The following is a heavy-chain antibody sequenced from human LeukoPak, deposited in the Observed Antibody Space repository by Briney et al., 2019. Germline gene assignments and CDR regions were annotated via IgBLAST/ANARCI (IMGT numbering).Heavy chain of an antibody. D-gene: IGHD3-10*01. V-gene: IGHV4-4*07. Sequence: SETLSLTCTVSGGSISSYYWSWIRQPAGKGLEWIGRIYTSGSTNYNPSLKSRVTMSVDTSKNQFSLKLSSVTAADTAVYYCARGAPLAGSGSRNSAPDYYYYGMDVWGQGTTVTVSS. CDR2: IYTSGST. J-gene: IGHJ6*02. CDR3: ARGAPLAGSGSRNSAPDYYYYGMDV. CDR1: GGSISSYY.